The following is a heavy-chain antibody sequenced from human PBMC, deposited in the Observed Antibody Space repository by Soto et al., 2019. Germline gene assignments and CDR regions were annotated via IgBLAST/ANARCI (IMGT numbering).Heavy chain of an antibody. CDR1: GDSLNIHNDY. CDR2: LHFSGGNT. D-gene: IGHD5-18*01. Sequence: SETLSLTCTISGDSLNIHNDYWTWIRHLPGKGLQWIGYLHFSGGNTFYNPSLESRVSISPDTAKTQFSLELTSVTVADTAVYYCARDSYSYGYPSPLTFDRWGQGILVTVSS. J-gene: IGHJ4*02. CDR3: ARDSYSYGYPSPLTFDR. V-gene: IGHV4-31*03.